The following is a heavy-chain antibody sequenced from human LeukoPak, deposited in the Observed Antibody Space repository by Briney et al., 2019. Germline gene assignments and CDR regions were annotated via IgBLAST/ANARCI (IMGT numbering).Heavy chain of an antibody. CDR2: ISGSGGIT. Sequence: PGGSLRLSCAASGFFSSDAMSWVRQAPGKGLECVSAISGSGGITYYADSVKGRFTISRDNSKNTLFLQMNGLRAEDTAVYYCAKHGFSSGWPQVPSDHWGQGTLVTVSS. V-gene: IGHV3-23*01. CDR1: GFFSSDA. D-gene: IGHD6-19*01. CDR3: AKHGFSSGWPQVPSDH. J-gene: IGHJ4*02.